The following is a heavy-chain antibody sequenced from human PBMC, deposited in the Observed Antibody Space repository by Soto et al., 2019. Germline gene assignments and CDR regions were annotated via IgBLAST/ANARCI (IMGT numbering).Heavy chain of an antibody. CDR3: ASRTYTGSYYEGNWFDP. CDR2: IIPIFGTA. J-gene: IGHJ5*02. D-gene: IGHD1-26*01. V-gene: IGHV1-69*13. CDR1: GGTFSSYA. Sequence: ASVKVSSKASGGTFSSYAISWVRQAPGQGLEWMGGIIPIFGTANYAQTFQGRVTINADESTSTAYMELRSLRSEDTAVYYCASRTYTGSYYEGNWFDPWGQGTLVTVSS.